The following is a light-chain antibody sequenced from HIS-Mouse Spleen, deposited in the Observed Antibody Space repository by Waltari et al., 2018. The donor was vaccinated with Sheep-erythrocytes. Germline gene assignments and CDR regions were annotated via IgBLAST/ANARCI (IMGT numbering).Light chain of an antibody. CDR3: CSYAGSYNHV. CDR2: DVS. J-gene: IGLJ1*01. CDR1: RSYVGCYNY. V-gene: IGLV2-11*01. Sequence: QSALTQPRSVSGSPGQSVTIPCTGTRSYVGCYNYVPWYRQHPGKAPKLMIYDVSKRPSGVPDRFSGSKSGNTASLTISGLQAEDEADYYCCSYAGSYNHVFATGTKVTVL.